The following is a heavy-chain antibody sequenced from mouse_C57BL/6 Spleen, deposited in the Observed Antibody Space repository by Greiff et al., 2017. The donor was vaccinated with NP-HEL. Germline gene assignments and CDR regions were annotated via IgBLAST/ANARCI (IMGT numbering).Heavy chain of an antibody. V-gene: IGHV1-55*01. CDR3: AREGIYDGYYPYYAMDY. CDR1: GYTFTSYW. D-gene: IGHD2-3*01. CDR2: IYPGSGST. Sequence: VQLQQPGAELVKPGASVKMSCKASGYTFTSYWITWVKQRPGQGLEWIGDIYPGSGSTNYNEKFKSKATLTVDTSSSTAYMQLSSLTSEDSAVYYCAREGIYDGYYPYYAMDYWGQGTSVTVSS. J-gene: IGHJ4*01.